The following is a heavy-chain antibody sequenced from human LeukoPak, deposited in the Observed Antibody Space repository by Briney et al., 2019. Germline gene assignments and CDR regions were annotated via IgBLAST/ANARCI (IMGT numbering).Heavy chain of an antibody. J-gene: IGHJ4*02. V-gene: IGHV3-11*01. CDR3: AKDIGTSIAARPYYFDY. CDR2: ISSSGSTI. D-gene: IGHD6-6*01. Sequence: PGGSLRLSCAASGFTFSDYYMSWIRQAPGKGLEWVSYISSSGSTIYYADSVKGRFTISRDNAKNSLYLQMNSLRAEDTAVYYCAKDIGTSIAARPYYFDYWGQGTLVTVSS. CDR1: GFTFSDYY.